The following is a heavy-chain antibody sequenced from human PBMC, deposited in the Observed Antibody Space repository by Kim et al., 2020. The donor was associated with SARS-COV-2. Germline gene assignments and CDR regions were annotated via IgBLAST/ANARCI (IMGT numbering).Heavy chain of an antibody. V-gene: IGHV3-74*01. J-gene: IGHJ4*02. D-gene: IGHD2-2*01. Sequence: YADYVKGRCAIYRADAKNTLNLQMNSLRAEDTATYFCARGGCSRPSCLDSWGQGTPVTVSS. CDR3: ARGGCSRPSCLDS.